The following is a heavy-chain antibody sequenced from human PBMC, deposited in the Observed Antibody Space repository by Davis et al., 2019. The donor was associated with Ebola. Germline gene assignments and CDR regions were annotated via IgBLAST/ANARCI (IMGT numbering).Heavy chain of an antibody. J-gene: IGHJ4*02. V-gene: IGHV1-18*04. CDR2: ISAYNGNT. CDR3: ARSAYYYDSSGYGGYFDY. D-gene: IGHD3-22*01. Sequence: ASVKVSCKASGYTFTGYYMHWVRQAPGQGLEWMGWISAYNGNTNYAQKLQGRVTMTTDTSTSTAYMELRSLRSDDTAVYYCARSAYYYDSSGYGGYFDYWGQGTLVTVSS. CDR1: GYTFTGYY.